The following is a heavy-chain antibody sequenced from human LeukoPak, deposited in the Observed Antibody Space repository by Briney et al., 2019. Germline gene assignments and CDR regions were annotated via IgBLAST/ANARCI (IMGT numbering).Heavy chain of an antibody. D-gene: IGHD2-21*01. Sequence: GESLKISCKGSGYSFTTYWIAWVRQMPGKGLEWMGIIYPGDSHTRYSPSFQGQVTISADKSFTTAYLQWSSLKASDTAMYYCASQGDNDAFDIWGQGTMVTVSS. CDR2: IYPGDSHT. V-gene: IGHV5-51*01. CDR1: GYSFTTYW. J-gene: IGHJ3*02. CDR3: ASQGDNDAFDI.